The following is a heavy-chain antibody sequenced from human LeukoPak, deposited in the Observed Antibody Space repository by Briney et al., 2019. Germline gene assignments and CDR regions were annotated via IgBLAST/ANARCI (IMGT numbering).Heavy chain of an antibody. V-gene: IGHV1-18*01. D-gene: IGHD2-15*01. CDR1: GYTCTTYD. Sequence: ASVKVSCKTSGYTCTTYDISWVRQAPGQGLEWLGWINTHTGDTKYAQKLQGRVTVTTDTSTSTAYMDLVSLGSDDTAVYYCARGPGGCSGGSCYHDYWGQGTLLTVSS. CDR3: ARGPGGCSGGSCYHDY. J-gene: IGHJ4*02. CDR2: INTHTGDT.